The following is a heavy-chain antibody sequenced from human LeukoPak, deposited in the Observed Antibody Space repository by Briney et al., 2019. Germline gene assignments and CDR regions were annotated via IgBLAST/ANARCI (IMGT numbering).Heavy chain of an antibody. CDR1: GSSFTNYW. V-gene: IGHV5-51*01. Sequence: GASLKISCKGSGSSFTNYWIGWVRPVPGKGLGWMGIIFPGDSDTRYSPSFQGQVTISADKFLTSAYLQWSSLKASDTAMYYCARGYGAYGHYLDYWGQGTLVTVSS. D-gene: IGHD5-12*01. CDR3: ARGYGAYGHYLDY. CDR2: IFPGDSDT. J-gene: IGHJ4*02.